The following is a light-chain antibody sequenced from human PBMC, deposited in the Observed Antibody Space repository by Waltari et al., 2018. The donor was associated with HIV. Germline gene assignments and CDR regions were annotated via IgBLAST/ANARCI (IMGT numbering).Light chain of an antibody. J-gene: IGLJ2*01. CDR1: SSTLGTSP. CDR2: SSN. V-gene: IGLV1-44*01. Sequence: QSVLPQPPSASATPGQRFPISCSVASSTLGTSPVAWYQQIPGAAPKLLICSSNQRPSGVPDRFSGSKSGASASLAISGLQSEDEADYYCAAWDDSLSGLVFGGGTKLTVL. CDR3: AAWDDSLSGLV.